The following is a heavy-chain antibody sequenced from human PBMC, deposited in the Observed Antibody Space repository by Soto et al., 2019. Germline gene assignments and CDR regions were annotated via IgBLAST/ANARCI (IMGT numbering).Heavy chain of an antibody. D-gene: IGHD3-22*01. J-gene: IGHJ4*02. Sequence: GGSLRLSCAASGFTFSDHYMDWVRQAPGKGLEWVGRSRNKANSYTTEYAASVKGRFTISRDGSQNSLYLQMNSLKIEDTAVYYCTREFDRWAQGTLVTVSS. CDR3: TREFDR. CDR2: SRNKANSYTT. V-gene: IGHV3-72*01. CDR1: GFTFSDHY.